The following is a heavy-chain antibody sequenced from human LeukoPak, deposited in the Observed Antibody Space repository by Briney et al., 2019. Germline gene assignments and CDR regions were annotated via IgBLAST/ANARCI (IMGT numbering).Heavy chain of an antibody. J-gene: IGHJ6*04. CDR1: GGSISSSSYY. CDR2: IYYSGST. V-gene: IGHV4-39*07. Sequence: SETLSLTCTVSGGSISSSSYYWVWIRQPPGKGLEWIGSIYYSGSTYYNPSLKSRVTISVDTSKNQFSLKLSSVTAADTPVYYCARDSEGMDVGGKGTTVTVSS. CDR3: ARDSEGMDV. D-gene: IGHD1-26*01.